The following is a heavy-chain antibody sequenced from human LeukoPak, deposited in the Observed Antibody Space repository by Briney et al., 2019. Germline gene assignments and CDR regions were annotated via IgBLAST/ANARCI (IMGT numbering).Heavy chain of an antibody. CDR2: ISGSGGST. J-gene: IGHJ4*02. V-gene: IGHV3-23*01. Sequence: WASLTLYCAASGFTFNGYAMMRVRHAPGQGLEWVSAISGSGGSTYYADSVKGRFTISRDNSKNTLYLQMNSLRAEDTAVYYCAKPPIVVPAAVCFDYWGQGTLVTVSS. CDR1: GFTFNGYA. CDR3: AKPPIVVPAAVCFDY. D-gene: IGHD2-2*01.